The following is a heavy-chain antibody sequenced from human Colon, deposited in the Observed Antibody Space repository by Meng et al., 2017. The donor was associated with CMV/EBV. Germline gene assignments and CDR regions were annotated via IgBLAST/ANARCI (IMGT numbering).Heavy chain of an antibody. CDR3: VNYLQSYIDY. J-gene: IGHJ4*02. V-gene: IGHV3-23*01. D-gene: IGHD4-11*01. CDR1: GFTFSSDA. CDR2: ISRSGGST. Sequence: GGSLRLSCAASGFTFSSDAMSWVRQAPGKGLEWVSTISRSGGSTYYVDSVRGRFTISRDNSKNTLYLQMNSLRAEDTAVYYCVNYLQSYIDYWGQGTLVTVSS.